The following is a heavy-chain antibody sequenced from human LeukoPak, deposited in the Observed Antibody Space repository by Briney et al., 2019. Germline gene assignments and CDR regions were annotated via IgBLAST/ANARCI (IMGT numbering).Heavy chain of an antibody. CDR1: DDSFSSHY. J-gene: IGHJ3*02. V-gene: IGHV4-59*11. Sequence: PSETLSLTCAVSDDSFSSHYWTWIRQPPGKGLEWIGYISYIGSTNYNTSLKSRVTISIDTSRNQFSLGLSSVTAADTAVYYCARDLVTVTKGFDIWGQGTMVSVSS. CDR3: ARDLVTVTKGFDI. CDR2: ISYIGST. D-gene: IGHD4-17*01.